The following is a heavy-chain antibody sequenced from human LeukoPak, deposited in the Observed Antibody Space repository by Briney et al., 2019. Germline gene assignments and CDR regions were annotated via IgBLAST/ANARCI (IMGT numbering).Heavy chain of an antibody. J-gene: IGHJ4*02. CDR3: ARGDVFDY. Sequence: SETLSLTCAVYGGSFSGYYWSWIRQPPGKGLEWIGEINHSGSTYYNPSLKSRVTISVDTSKNQFSLKLSSVTAADTAVYYCARGDVFDYWGQGTLVTVSS. CDR1: GGSFSGYY. V-gene: IGHV4-34*01. CDR2: INHSGST.